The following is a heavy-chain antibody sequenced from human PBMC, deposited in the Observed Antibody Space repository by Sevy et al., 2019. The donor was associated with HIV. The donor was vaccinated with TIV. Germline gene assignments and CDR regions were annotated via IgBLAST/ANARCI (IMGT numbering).Heavy chain of an antibody. CDR3: ARAPDGSQGPGQYFQH. CDR2: ISTHNT. V-gene: IGHV1-18*01. Sequence: ASVKVSCKASGYTFTNYFITWVRQAPGQGLEWMGRISTHNTNYAQKFQGRITMTTDTSTNTVYLELRSLRSDDTAVYYCARAPDGSQGPGQYFQHWGQGTLVPVSS. CDR1: GYTFTNYF. J-gene: IGHJ1*01. D-gene: IGHD1-26*01.